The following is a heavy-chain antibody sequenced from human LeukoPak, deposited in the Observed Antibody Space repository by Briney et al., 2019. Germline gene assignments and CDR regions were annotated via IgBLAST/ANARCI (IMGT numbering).Heavy chain of an antibody. J-gene: IGHJ4*02. CDR2: IIPIFGTA. D-gene: IGHD5-12*01. CDR3: ASLGYSGCDLFDY. CDR1: GGTFSSYA. V-gene: IGHV1-69*13. Sequence: ASVKVSCKASGGTFSSYAISWVRQAPGQGLEWMGGIIPIFGTANYAQKFQGRVTITADESTSTAYMELSSLRSEDTAVYYCASLGYSGCDLFDYWGQGTLVTVSS.